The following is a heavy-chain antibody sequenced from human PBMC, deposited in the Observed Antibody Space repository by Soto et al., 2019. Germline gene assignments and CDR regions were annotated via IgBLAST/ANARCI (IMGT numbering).Heavy chain of an antibody. V-gene: IGHV3-33*01. Sequence: QVQLVESGGGVVQPGRSLRLSCAASGFTFRSYGMHWVRQAPGKGLEWVAVIWYDGNNKYYADSVKGRFTISRDNSKNSGYLQLNDLRAEDTALYYCARGGLAAGGIEYWGQGTLVTVSS. CDR2: IWYDGNNK. CDR3: ARGGLAAGGIEY. J-gene: IGHJ4*02. CDR1: GFTFRSYG. D-gene: IGHD6-13*01.